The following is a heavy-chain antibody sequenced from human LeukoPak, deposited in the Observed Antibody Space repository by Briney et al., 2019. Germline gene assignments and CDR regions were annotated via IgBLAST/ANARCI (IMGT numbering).Heavy chain of an antibody. CDR3: ARDY. Sequence: PGRSLRLXCAASGFTFSSYAMHWVRRAPGKGLEWVAVISYDGSNKYYADSVKGRFTISRDYSKNTLYLQINSLRAEDTAVYYCARDYWGQGTLVTVSS. J-gene: IGHJ4*02. V-gene: IGHV3-30-3*01. CDR1: GFTFSSYA. CDR2: ISYDGSNK.